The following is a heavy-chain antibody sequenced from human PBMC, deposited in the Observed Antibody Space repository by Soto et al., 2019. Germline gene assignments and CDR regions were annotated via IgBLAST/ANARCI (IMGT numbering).Heavy chain of an antibody. V-gene: IGHV4-59*01. Sequence: QVQLQESGPGLVKPSETLSLTCTVSGGSISSYYWSWIRQPPGKGLEWIGYIYYSGSTNYNPSLKRRVTISVDTSKNQFSLKLSSVTAADTAVYYCARGVIRAQIDYWGQGTLVTVSS. CDR2: IYYSGST. CDR1: GGSISSYY. J-gene: IGHJ4*02. D-gene: IGHD3-16*02. CDR3: ARGVIRAQIDY.